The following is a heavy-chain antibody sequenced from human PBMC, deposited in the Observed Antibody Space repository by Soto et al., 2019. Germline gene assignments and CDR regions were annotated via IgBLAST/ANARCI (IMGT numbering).Heavy chain of an antibody. CDR2: IWYDGSNK. CDR1: GFTFSSYG. V-gene: IGHV3-33*01. D-gene: IGHD5-12*01. CDR3: ARDRDGYNSGFDY. Sequence: GGSLRLSCAASGFTFSSYGMHWVRQAPGKGLEWVAVIWYDGSNKYYADSVKGRFTISRDNSKNTLYLQMNSLRAEDTAVYYCARDRDGYNSGFDYWGQGTPVTVSS. J-gene: IGHJ4*02.